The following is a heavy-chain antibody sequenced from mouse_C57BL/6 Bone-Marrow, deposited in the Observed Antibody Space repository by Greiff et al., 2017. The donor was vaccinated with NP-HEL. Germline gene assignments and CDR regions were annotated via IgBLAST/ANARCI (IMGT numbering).Heavy chain of an antibody. J-gene: IGHJ4*01. CDR2: ISSGGSYT. CDR1: GFTFSSYG. V-gene: IGHV5-6*01. Sequence: EVNVVESGGDLVKPGGSLKLSCAASGFTFSSYGMSWVRQTPDKRLEWVATISSGGSYTYYPDSVKGRFTISRDNAKNTLYLQMSSLKSEDTAMYYCARSSIYYAMDYWGQGTSVTVSS. CDR3: ARSSIYYAMDY. D-gene: IGHD2-10*02.